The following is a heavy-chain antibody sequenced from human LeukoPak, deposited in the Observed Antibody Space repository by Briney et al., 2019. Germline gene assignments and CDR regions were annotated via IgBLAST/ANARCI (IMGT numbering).Heavy chain of an antibody. CDR1: GFTFSNAW. Sequence: GGSLRLSCAASGFTFSNAWMSWVRQARGKWLEWVGRIKSKTDGGTTDYAAPVKGRFTISRDDSKNTLYLQMNSLKTEDTAVYYCTTRRARRYYFDYWGQGTLVTVSS. J-gene: IGHJ4*02. D-gene: IGHD6-6*01. CDR2: IKSKTDGGTT. CDR3: TTRRARRYYFDY. V-gene: IGHV3-15*01.